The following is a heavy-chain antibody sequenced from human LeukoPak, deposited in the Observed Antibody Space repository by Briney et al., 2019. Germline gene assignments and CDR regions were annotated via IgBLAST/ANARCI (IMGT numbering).Heavy chain of an antibody. D-gene: IGHD3-10*01. CDR2: ISSSSSYI. CDR1: GFTFSSYS. J-gene: IGHJ2*01. Sequence: GGSLRLSCAASGFTFSSYSMNWVRQAPGKGLGWVSSISSSSSYIYYADSVKGRFTISRDNAKNSLYLQMDSLRAEDTAVYYCVRYYTRHSWYFDLWGRGTLVTVSS. CDR3: VRYYTRHSWYFDL. V-gene: IGHV3-21*01.